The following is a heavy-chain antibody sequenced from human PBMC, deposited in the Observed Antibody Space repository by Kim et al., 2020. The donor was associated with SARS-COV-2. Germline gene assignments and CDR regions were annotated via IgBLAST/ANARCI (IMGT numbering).Heavy chain of an antibody. V-gene: IGHV5-10-1*01. Sequence: GESLKISCKGSGYSFSSYWISWVRQMPGKGLEWMGRIDPSDSYTRYSPSFQGHVTISADKSITTAYLQWNTLKASDTAIYYCARSLGGSYAFDIWGQGTM. CDR3: ARSLGGSYAFDI. CDR1: GYSFSSYW. CDR2: IDPSDSYT. J-gene: IGHJ3*02.